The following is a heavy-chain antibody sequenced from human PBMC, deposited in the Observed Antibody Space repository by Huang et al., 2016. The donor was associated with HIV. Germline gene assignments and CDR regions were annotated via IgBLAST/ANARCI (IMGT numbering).Heavy chain of an antibody. CDR1: GGSISSSSYY. J-gene: IGHJ5*02. Sequence: QLQLQESGPGLVKPSETLSLTCTVSGGSISSSSYYWGWIRQPPGKGLEWIGSINHSGTTYDNPSLKSRVTISVDTARTHFSLKLSSVTAADTAVYYCAAHGRIVGIPAAPLRFDPWGQGTLVTVSS. V-gene: IGHV4-39*01. D-gene: IGHD6-13*01. CDR3: AAHGRIVGIPAAPLRFDP. CDR2: INHSGTT.